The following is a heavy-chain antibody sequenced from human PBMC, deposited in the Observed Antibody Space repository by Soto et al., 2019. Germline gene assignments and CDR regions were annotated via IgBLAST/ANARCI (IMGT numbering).Heavy chain of an antibody. CDR1: GFTFDDYA. J-gene: IGHJ3*02. CDR2: ITWNSGSL. Sequence: GGSLRLSCAASGFTFDDYAMHWVRQAPGKGLEWVSGITWNSGSLGYADSVKGRFTISRDNAKNSLYLHMNSLRAEDTALYSCAKGGSSNTWSDGLDIWGQGTMVTVSS. D-gene: IGHD6-13*01. V-gene: IGHV3-9*01. CDR3: AKGGSSNTWSDGLDI.